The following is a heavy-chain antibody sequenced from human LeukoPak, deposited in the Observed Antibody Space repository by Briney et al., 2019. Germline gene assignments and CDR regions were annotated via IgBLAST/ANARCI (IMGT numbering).Heavy chain of an antibody. CDR3: TRGGVRGVIIGYYYYGMDV. CDR1: GFTFCDYA. J-gene: IGHJ6*04. V-gene: IGHV3-49*04. CDR2: IRSKASGGTT. Sequence: GGSLRLSCTASGFTFCDYAMSWVRPAPGKGLEWVGFIRSKASGGTTEYAASVKGRFTISRDDSKSIAYLQMNSLKTEDTAVYYCTRGGVRGVIIGYYYYGMDVWAKGPRSPSPQ. D-gene: IGHD3-10*01.